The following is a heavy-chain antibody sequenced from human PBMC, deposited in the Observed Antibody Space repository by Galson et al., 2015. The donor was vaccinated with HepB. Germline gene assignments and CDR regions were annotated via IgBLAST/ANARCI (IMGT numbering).Heavy chain of an antibody. Sequence: SVKVSCKASGGTFSSYAISWVRQAPGQGLEWMGGIIPIFGTANYAQKFQGRVTITADESTSTAYMELSSLRSEDTAVYYCARALYCSGGSCYRSDAFDIWGQGTMVAVSS. CDR2: IIPIFGTA. CDR1: GGTFSSYA. CDR3: ARALYCSGGSCYRSDAFDI. V-gene: IGHV1-69*13. J-gene: IGHJ3*02. D-gene: IGHD2-15*01.